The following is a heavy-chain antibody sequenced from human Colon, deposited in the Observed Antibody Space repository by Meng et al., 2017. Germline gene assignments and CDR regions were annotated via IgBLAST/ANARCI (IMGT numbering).Heavy chain of an antibody. D-gene: IGHD2-8*01. Sequence: SETLSLTCIVSGYSIGSEYSWGWIRQSPGKVLEWIGSIFHSGSTYFNPSLKSRVTMSLDTSENQFSLRLSSVTAADSAVYYCARTRYSNTNGLYEFGSWGQGALVTVSS. CDR2: IFHSGST. CDR3: ARTRYSNTNGLYEFGS. J-gene: IGHJ4*02. CDR1: GYSIGSEYS. V-gene: IGHV4-38-2*02.